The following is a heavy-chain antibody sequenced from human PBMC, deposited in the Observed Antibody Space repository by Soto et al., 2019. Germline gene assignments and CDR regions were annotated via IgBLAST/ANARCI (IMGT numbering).Heavy chain of an antibody. V-gene: IGHV3-23*01. J-gene: IGHJ4*02. Sequence: GGSLRLSCAASGFTFSSYAMSWVRQAPGKGLEWVSAISGSGGSTYYADSVKGRFTISRDNSKNTLYLQMNSLRAEDTAVYYCACSMVRGVIPHYWGQGTLVTVSS. CDR2: ISGSGGST. CDR3: ACSMVRGVIPHY. D-gene: IGHD3-10*01. CDR1: GFTFSSYA.